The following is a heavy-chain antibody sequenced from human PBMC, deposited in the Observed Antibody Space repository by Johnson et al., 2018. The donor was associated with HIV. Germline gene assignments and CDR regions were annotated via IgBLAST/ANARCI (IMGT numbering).Heavy chain of an antibody. CDR3: ARHHITYYYTSGSPDAFDI. D-gene: IGHD3-10*01. J-gene: IGHJ3*02. CDR2: IKQDGSET. Sequence: MQLVESGGGVVQSGRSLRLSCAASGFAFSRFAMHWVRQAPGKGLEWVANIKQDGSETYYVDSVKGRFTFSRDNAKNSLYLQMNSLRAEDTAVYYCARHHITYYYTSGSPDAFDIWGQGTMVTVSS. V-gene: IGHV3-7*01. CDR1: GFAFSRFA.